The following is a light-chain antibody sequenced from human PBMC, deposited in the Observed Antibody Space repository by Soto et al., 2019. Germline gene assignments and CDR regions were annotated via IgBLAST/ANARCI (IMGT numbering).Light chain of an antibody. J-gene: IGLJ1*01. V-gene: IGLV2-18*02. CDR1: SSDVGSYNR. CDR3: RPYTSSSTYV. CDR2: EVS. Sequence: QSALTQPPSVSGSPGQSVTISCTGTSSDVGSYNRVSWYQQPPGTAPKLMIYEVSNRPSGVPDRFSGSKSGNTASLTISGLQAEDAADSYRRPYTSSSTYVFGTGTKLTVL.